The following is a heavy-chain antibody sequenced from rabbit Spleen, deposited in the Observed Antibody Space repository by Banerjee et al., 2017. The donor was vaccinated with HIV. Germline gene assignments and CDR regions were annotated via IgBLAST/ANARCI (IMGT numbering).Heavy chain of an antibody. D-gene: IGHD6-1*01. V-gene: IGHV1S45*01. CDR2: IYAGSSGST. CDR3: ARDYGGDTGAGYAVFNL. J-gene: IGHJ4*01. CDR1: GFSFSDTYW. Sequence: QEQLEESGGGLVKPEGSLTLTCTASGFSFSDTYWICWVRQAPGKGLEWIACIYAGSSGSTYYASWARGRFTISKTSSTTVTLQMTSLTAADTATYFCARDYGGDTGAGYAVFNLWAKAPSSPS.